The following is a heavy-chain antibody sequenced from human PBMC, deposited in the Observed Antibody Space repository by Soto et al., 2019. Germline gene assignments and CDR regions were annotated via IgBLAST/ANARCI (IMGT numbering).Heavy chain of an antibody. Sequence: SETLSLTCTVSGVSISSYYWSWIRQPPGKGLEWIGYIYYSGSTNYNPSLKSRVTISVDTSKNQFSLKLSSVTAADTAVYYCARFSFSGGEYYYYYGMDVWGQGTTVTV. CDR3: ARFSFSGGEYYYYYGMDV. J-gene: IGHJ6*02. V-gene: IGHV4-59*08. D-gene: IGHD3-3*01. CDR2: IYYSGST. CDR1: GVSISSYY.